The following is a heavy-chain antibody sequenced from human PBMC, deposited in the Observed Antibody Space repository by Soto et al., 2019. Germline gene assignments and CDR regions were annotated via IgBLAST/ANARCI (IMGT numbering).Heavy chain of an antibody. D-gene: IGHD3-3*01. CDR2: IYGTGSTT. Sequence: GGSLRLSCEASGFIFSNYAMTWVRQAPGKGLEWVSAIYGTGSTTYYADSVKGRFTISRDNSNNTLYLEMNSLRAEDTARYYCAKTSGSGYYSCFDTWGQGTVVTVSS. V-gene: IGHV3-23*01. CDR1: GFIFSNYA. CDR3: AKTSGSGYYSCFDT. J-gene: IGHJ5*02.